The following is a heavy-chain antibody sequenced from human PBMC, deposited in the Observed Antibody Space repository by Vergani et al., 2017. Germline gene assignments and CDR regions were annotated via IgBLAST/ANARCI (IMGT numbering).Heavy chain of an antibody. CDR3: VRKDYAYNWIDP. J-gene: IGHJ5*01. D-gene: IGHD4-17*01. Sequence: QVHLQESGPGLVKPSQTLSLTCTVSGGSISSGDYYWSWNRQTPGKGLEWIGYIFFSGSTYYNPSLKTRLTISVATSKNQCSLKLSSVTAADTAVYYCVRKDYAYNWIDPWGQESLLTVPS. CDR1: GGSISSGDYY. V-gene: IGHV4-30-4*08. CDR2: IFFSGST.